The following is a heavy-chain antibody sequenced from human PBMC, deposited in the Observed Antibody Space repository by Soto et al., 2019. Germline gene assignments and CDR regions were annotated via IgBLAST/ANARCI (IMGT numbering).Heavy chain of an antibody. CDR3: ARDYREYYYGSGSYRGYYGMYV. J-gene: IGHJ6*02. CDR2: IIPIFGTA. D-gene: IGHD3-10*01. CDR1: GGTFSSYA. Sequence: SVKVSCKASGGTFSSYAISWVRPAPGQGLEWMGGIIPIFGTANYAQKFQGRVTITADESTSTAYMELSSLRSEDTAVYYCARDYREYYYGSGSYRGYYGMYVWGQGTTVTISS. V-gene: IGHV1-69*13.